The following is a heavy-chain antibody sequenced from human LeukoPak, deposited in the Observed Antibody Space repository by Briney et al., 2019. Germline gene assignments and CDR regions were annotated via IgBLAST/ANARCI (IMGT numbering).Heavy chain of an antibody. CDR2: IDPDGSET. CDR3: ARIWYCGDNNWRCFLY. Sequence: PGGSLRLSCAASGFTFVSYGMHWVRQAPGKGLEWVANIDPDGSETQYVGSVKGRFTTSRDNAKNSLYLQMNSLRAEHTAIYYWARIWYCGDNNWRCFLYWGQGTLVRVSS. J-gene: IGHJ4*02. D-gene: IGHD1-20*01. CDR1: GFTFVSYG. V-gene: IGHV3-7*01.